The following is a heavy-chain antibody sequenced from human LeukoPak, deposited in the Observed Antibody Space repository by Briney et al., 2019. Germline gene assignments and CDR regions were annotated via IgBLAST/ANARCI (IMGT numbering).Heavy chain of an antibody. Sequence: PSETLSLTCAVYGGSFSGYYWSWIRQPPGKGLEWIGEINHSGSTNYNPSPKSRVTISVDTSKNQFSLKLSSVTAADTAVYYCARERWEEDYDFWSGPPEAFDIWGQGTMVTVSS. CDR1: GGSFSGYY. CDR2: INHSGST. J-gene: IGHJ3*02. CDR3: ARERWEEDYDFWSGPPEAFDI. V-gene: IGHV4-34*01. D-gene: IGHD3-3*01.